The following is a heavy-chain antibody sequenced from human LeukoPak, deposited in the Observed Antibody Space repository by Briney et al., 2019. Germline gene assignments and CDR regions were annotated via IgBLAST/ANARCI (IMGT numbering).Heavy chain of an antibody. CDR3: ARRAGDYSHPYDY. D-gene: IGHD3-22*01. Sequence: GGSLRLSCAASGLTVSSNCMSWVRQAPGKGLEWVSFIYSGGSTYYADSVKGRFTISRDNSKNTLYLQMNSLRAEDTAVYYCARRAGDYSHPYDYWGQGILVTVSS. J-gene: IGHJ4*02. CDR1: GLTVSSNC. V-gene: IGHV3-53*01. CDR2: IYSGGST.